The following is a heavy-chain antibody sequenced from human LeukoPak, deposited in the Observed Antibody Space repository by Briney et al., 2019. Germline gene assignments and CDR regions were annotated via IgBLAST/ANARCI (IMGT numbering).Heavy chain of an antibody. D-gene: IGHD6-6*01. Sequence: PGRSLRLSCAASGFTFSSYAMHWVRQAPGKGLEWVAVISYDGSNKYYADSVKGRFTISRDNSKNTLYLQMNSLRAEDTAVYYCARAWGNEYSSSSGAFDIWGQGTMVTVSS. J-gene: IGHJ3*02. CDR1: GFTFSSYA. CDR2: ISYDGSNK. V-gene: IGHV3-30-3*01. CDR3: ARAWGNEYSSSSGAFDI.